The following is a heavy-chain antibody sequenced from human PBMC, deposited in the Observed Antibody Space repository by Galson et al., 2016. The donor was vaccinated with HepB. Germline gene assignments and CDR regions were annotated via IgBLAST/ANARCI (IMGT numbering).Heavy chain of an antibody. CDR2: IDPGDSDT. Sequence: QSGAEVKKPGESLKISCEGSGYSFTSYWIGWVRQMPGKGLEWMGTIDPGDSDTRSSPSPHGQVTISADKSPSAAYLQWNSLKASDTSIYYCARRSSDAFDIWGQGTMGTVSS. V-gene: IGHV5-51*01. CDR3: ARRSSDAFDI. J-gene: IGHJ3*02. CDR1: GYSFTSYW. D-gene: IGHD3-10*01.